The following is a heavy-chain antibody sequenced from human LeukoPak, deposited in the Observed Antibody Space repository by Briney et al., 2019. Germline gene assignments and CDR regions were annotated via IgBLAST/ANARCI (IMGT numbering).Heavy chain of an antibody. CDR3: ARTGPRTDY. CDR2: IYYSGST. Sequence: SETLSLTCTVSGGSISSYHWSWIRQPPGRGLEWIGYIYYSGSTNYNPSLKSRVTISVDTSKNQFSLKLSSVTAADTAVYYCARTGPRTDYWGQGTLVTVSS. J-gene: IGHJ4*02. V-gene: IGHV4-59*01. CDR1: GGSISSYH.